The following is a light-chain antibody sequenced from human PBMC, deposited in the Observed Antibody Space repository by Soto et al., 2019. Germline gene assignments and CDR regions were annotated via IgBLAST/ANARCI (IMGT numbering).Light chain of an antibody. Sequence: IQLTQSPSSLPASVGDRVTITCRASRGIASSLAWYQQKPGKAPKLLIYAASTLQSGVPSRFSGSGSGTDFTLTITSLQPEDFATYYCQHLHTYPYTVGQGTKLEIK. CDR2: AAS. CDR1: RGIASS. CDR3: QHLHTYPYT. J-gene: IGKJ2*01. V-gene: IGKV1-9*01.